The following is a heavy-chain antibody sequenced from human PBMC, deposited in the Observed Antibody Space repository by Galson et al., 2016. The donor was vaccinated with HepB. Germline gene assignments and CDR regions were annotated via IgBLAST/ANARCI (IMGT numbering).Heavy chain of an antibody. Sequence: SLRLSCAASGFTFSSYAMSWVRQAPGKGLEWVSVVRGSNTGSGGRISYAESVKGRFTISRDNPKNTVFLQMNSLRAEDTAIYFCAKDWEYIFGVVTVDYGMDVWGQGTTVTVSS. CDR1: GFTFSSYA. V-gene: IGHV3-23*01. J-gene: IGHJ6*02. CDR2: VRGSNTGSGGRI. CDR3: AKDWEYIFGVVTVDYGMDV. D-gene: IGHD3-3*02.